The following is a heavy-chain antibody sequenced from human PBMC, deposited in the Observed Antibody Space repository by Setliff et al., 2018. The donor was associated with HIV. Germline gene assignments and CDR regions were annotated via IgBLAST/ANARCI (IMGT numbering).Heavy chain of an antibody. J-gene: IGHJ4*02. V-gene: IGHV1-69*13. CDR3: ARVVGMATITSADY. Sequence: SVKVSCKASGGTFSSYAISWVRQAPGQGLEWMGGIIPIFGTANYAQKFQGRVTITADESTSTAYMELSSLRSEDTAVYYCARVVGMATITSADYWGQGTLVTVSS. D-gene: IGHD5-12*01. CDR1: GGTFSSYA. CDR2: IIPIFGTA.